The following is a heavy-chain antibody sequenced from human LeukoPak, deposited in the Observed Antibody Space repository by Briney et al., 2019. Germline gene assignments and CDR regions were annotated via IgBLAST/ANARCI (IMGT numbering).Heavy chain of an antibody. J-gene: IGHJ4*02. CDR1: GGTLSSYA. V-gene: IGHV1-69*05. CDR3: AREAPAYYYDSGGYPGNYYFDY. D-gene: IGHD3-22*01. Sequence: ASVKVSCKASGGTLSSYAISWVRQAPGQGLEWMGGIIPIFGTANYAQKFQGRVTITTDESTSTAYMELSSLRSEDTAVYYCAREAPAYYYDSGGYPGNYYFDYWGQGTLVTVSS. CDR2: IIPIFGTA.